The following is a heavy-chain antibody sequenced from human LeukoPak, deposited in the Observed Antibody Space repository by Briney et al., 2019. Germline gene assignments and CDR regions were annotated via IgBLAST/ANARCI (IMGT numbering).Heavy chain of an antibody. CDR1: GGTFNSYG. J-gene: IGHJ4*02. V-gene: IGHV1-69*10. CDR3: ARSHSEMATTRNRPFDY. Sequence: SVKVSCKASGGTFNSYGIIWVRQAPGQGLEWMGGIIPILGTANYAQKFQGRVTISADKSTSTAYMELSSLRSEDTAVYYCARSHSEMATTRNRPFDYWGQGTLVTVSS. D-gene: IGHD5-24*01. CDR2: IIPILGTA.